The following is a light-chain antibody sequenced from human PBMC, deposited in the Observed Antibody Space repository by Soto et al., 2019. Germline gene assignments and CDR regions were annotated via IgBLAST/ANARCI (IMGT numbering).Light chain of an antibody. CDR3: NSYSSTNFYV. V-gene: IGLV2-14*01. CDR2: QVT. J-gene: IGLJ1*01. Sequence: QSALAQPASVSGSPGQSITSSCTGSFSDIAVFNYVSWYQQYPGRAPKLLIYQVTSRASGVSHRFSGSKSGNTASLTISGLQPEDEAEYYCNSYSSTNFYVFXTGTKVTVL. CDR1: FSDIAVFNY.